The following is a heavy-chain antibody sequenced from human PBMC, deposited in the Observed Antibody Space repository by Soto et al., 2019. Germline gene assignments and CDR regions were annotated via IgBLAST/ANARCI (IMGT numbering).Heavy chain of an antibody. CDR1: GYSFTSYW. D-gene: IGHD3-9*01. Sequence: GESLKISCKGSGYSFTSYWIGWVRQMPGKGLEWMGIIYPGDSDTRYSPSFQGQVTISADKSISTAYLQWSSLKASDTAMYYCARLLRHYDILTGFREAYYGMDVWGQGTTVTVSS. V-gene: IGHV5-51*01. J-gene: IGHJ6*02. CDR3: ARLLRHYDILTGFREAYYGMDV. CDR2: IYPGDSDT.